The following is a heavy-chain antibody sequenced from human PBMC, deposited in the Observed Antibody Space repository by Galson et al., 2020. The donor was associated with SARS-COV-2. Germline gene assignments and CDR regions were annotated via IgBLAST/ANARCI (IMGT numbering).Heavy chain of an antibody. J-gene: IGHJ5*01. Sequence: SETLSLTCTVSDGSISYYYWSWIRQSPGKGLEWIGSIYYSGKAHYNPSLKSRITISVDTSKNVFSLKVISATAADTAGYYCARASHSIAYPDAFDSWGHGSLVTGSS. CDR2: IYYSGKA. D-gene: IGHD3-22*01. V-gene: IGHV4-59*01. CDR1: DGSISYYY. CDR3: ARASHSIAYPDAFDS.